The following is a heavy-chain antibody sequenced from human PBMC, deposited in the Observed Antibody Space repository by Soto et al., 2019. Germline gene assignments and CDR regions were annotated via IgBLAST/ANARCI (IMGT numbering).Heavy chain of an antibody. V-gene: IGHV3-21*02. Sequence: VQLVESGGGLVKPGGSLRLSCAASGFTFSNYYMNWVRQAPGKGLEWVSSITGRSSYIYYADSVKGRFTISRDNAKNSLYLQMNSLRAEDTAVYYCARIQRGSYHDYWGQGTLVTVSS. CDR2: ITGRSSYI. J-gene: IGHJ4*02. CDR3: ARIQRGSYHDY. D-gene: IGHD1-1*01. CDR1: GFTFSNYY.